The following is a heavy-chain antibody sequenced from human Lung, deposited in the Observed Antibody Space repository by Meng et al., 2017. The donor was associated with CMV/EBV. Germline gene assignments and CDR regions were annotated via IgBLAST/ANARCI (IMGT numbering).Heavy chain of an antibody. Sequence: ASVXVSXKASGYIFTKYGVNWMRQAPGQGPEWMGWISAYNGDTIYAPKVQGRVTMTTDTSTSTAYMELRGLRSDDTAVYYCARDAGTIAVSGIGDYWGQGTXVTVSS. D-gene: IGHD6-19*01. CDR2: ISAYNGDT. J-gene: IGHJ4*02. V-gene: IGHV1-18*01. CDR1: GYIFTKYG. CDR3: ARDAGTIAVSGIGDY.